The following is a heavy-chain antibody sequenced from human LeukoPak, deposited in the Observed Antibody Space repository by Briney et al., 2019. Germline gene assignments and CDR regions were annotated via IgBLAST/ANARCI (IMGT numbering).Heavy chain of an antibody. CDR1: GYTFTGYY. Sequence: ASVKVSCKASGYTFTGYYMHWVRQAPGQGLERMGRINPNSGGTNYAQKFQGRVTMTRDTSISTAYMELSRLRSDDTAVYYCARDHSSSKNYYYYMDVWGKGTTVTVSS. CDR2: INPNSGGT. CDR3: ARDHSSSKNYYYYMDV. V-gene: IGHV1-2*06. D-gene: IGHD6-6*01. J-gene: IGHJ6*03.